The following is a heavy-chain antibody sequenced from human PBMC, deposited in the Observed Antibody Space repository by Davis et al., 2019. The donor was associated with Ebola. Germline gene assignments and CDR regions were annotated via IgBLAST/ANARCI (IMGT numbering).Heavy chain of an antibody. D-gene: IGHD3-3*01. CDR1: GGSISNYY. CDR2: IYYSGST. V-gene: IGHV4-59*01. J-gene: IGHJ4*02. CDR3: ARMDFWSGYSVGYYFDY. Sequence: SETLSLTCSVSGGSISNYYWSWIRQPPGKGLEWIGYIYYSGSTNYNPSLKSRVTISVDTSKKQFSLKLSSVTAADTAVYYCARMDFWSGYSVGYYFDYWGQGTLVTVSS.